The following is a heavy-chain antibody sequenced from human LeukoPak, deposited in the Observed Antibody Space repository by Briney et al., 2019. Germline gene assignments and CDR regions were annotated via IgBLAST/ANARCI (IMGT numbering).Heavy chain of an antibody. CDR2: MNPNSGNT. CDR1: GYTFSNYD. D-gene: IGHD1-1*01. J-gene: IGHJ6*03. Sequence: GASVKVSCKASGYTFSNYDFNWVRQATGQGLEWMGSMNPNSGNTGYAQKFQGRVTITRNTSITTAYMELSNLTSEDTAVYYCVRGTRLIHYYMDVWGKGTTVTVSS. V-gene: IGHV1-8*03. CDR3: VRGTRLIHYYMDV.